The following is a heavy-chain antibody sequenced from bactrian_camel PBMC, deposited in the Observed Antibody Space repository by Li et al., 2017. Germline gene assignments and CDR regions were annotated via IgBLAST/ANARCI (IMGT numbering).Heavy chain of an antibody. CDR3: VTVRVHSDFDVNDFTN. D-gene: IGHD4*01. Sequence: VQLVESGGGLVQPGGSLRLSCVASGLTFTDYHMGWIRQGLGKGLEWVSSINWSGTSTKYPDSVKGRFTTSRDNAKNTVYLHLNDPKPEDTAMYYCVTVRVHSDFDVNDFTNWGQGTQVTVS. CDR2: INWSGTST. CDR1: GLTFTDYH. J-gene: IGHJ4*01. V-gene: IGHV3S40*01.